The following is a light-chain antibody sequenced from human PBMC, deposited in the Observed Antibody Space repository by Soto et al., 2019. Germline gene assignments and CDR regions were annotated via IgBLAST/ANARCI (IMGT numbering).Light chain of an antibody. Sequence: EIVVTQSPATLSVSAGERVTLSCRVSQSVGSKLAWYQQKPGQAPRLLIYDTYTRATDIPARFSGSGSGTEFTLTTTSQQSEDFSVYYGQQYNTWRSITFGQGTRLEIK. CDR3: QQYNTWRSIT. CDR1: QSVGSK. J-gene: IGKJ5*01. CDR2: DTY. V-gene: IGKV3-15*01.